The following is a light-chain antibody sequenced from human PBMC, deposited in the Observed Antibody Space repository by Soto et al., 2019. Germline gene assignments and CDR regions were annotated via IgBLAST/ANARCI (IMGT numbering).Light chain of an antibody. J-gene: IGKJ2*01. V-gene: IGKV3-15*01. Sequence: EIVMTQSPVTLSVSPGERATLSCRASQSIATHLAWYQQKPGQTPRLLIYGASTRATGVPARFSGSGSGTEFTLTISSLQSEDFAVYYCQQYDTWPPHTFGQGTRLEIK. CDR2: GAS. CDR3: QQYDTWPPHT. CDR1: QSIATH.